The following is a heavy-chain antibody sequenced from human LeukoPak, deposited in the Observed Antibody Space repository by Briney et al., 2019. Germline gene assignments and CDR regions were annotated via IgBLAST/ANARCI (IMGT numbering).Heavy chain of an antibody. CDR3: AKDYTPRRYYYYMDV. J-gene: IGHJ6*03. V-gene: IGHV3-9*01. D-gene: IGHD2-15*01. Sequence: GGSLILSCAASGFTFDDYAMHWVRQAPGKGLEWVSGISWNSGSIGYADSVKGRFTISRDNAKDSLYLQMNSLRAEDTALYYCAKDYTPRRYYYYMDVWGKGTTVTVSS. CDR2: ISWNSGSI. CDR1: GFTFDDYA.